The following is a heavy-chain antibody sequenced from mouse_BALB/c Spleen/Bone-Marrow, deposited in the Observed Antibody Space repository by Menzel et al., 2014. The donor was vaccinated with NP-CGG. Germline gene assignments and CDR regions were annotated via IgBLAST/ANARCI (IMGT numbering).Heavy chain of an antibody. CDR1: GFTFSSFG. CDR3: ARSGSSSGYFDY. Sequence: EGQGVESGGGLVQPGGSRKLSCAASGFTFSSFGMHWVRQAPEKGLEWVAYISSGSSTIYYADTVKGRFTISRDNPKNTLFLQMTSLRSEDTAMYYCARSGSSSGYFDYWGQGTTLTVSA. CDR2: ISSGSSTI. D-gene: IGHD1-1*01. J-gene: IGHJ2*01. V-gene: IGHV5-17*02.